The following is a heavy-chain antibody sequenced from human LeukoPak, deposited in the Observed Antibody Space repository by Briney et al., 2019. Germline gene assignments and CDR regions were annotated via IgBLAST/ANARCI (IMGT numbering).Heavy chain of an antibody. Sequence: SETLSLTCTVSGGSISSSSYYWGWIRQPPGKGLEWIGSIYYSGSTYYNPSLKSRVTISVDTSKNQFSLKLSSVTAADTAAYYCASICGGDCYSDYWGQGTLVTVSS. V-gene: IGHV4-39*01. J-gene: IGHJ4*02. D-gene: IGHD2-21*01. CDR3: ASICGGDCYSDY. CDR2: IYYSGST. CDR1: GGSISSSSYY.